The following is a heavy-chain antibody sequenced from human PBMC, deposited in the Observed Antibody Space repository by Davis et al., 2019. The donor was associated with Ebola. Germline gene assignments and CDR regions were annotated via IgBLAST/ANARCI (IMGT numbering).Heavy chain of an antibody. J-gene: IGHJ3*02. CDR2: IYPGDSDT. Sequence: GESLKISCKGSGYSFTSYWIGWVRQMPGKGLEWMGIIYPGDSDTRYSPSFQGQVTISADKSISTAYLQWSSLKASDTAMYYCARIKISLVRGVVIPGGAFDIWGQGTTVTVSS. CDR3: ARIKISLVRGVVIPGGAFDI. V-gene: IGHV5-51*01. CDR1: GYSFTSYW. D-gene: IGHD3-10*01.